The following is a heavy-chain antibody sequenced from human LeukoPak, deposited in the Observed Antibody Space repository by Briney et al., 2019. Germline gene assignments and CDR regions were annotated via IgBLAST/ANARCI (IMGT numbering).Heavy chain of an antibody. Sequence: QPGGSLRLSCAASGFFFSDYWMSWVRQAPGKGLEWVASVRPDGRQDYYLGSVKGRFTIYRDNAENSLYLQMNSLRAEDTAVYYCARAASGSGGEGTLVTVSS. D-gene: IGHD1-14*01. V-gene: IGHV3-7*01. CDR1: GFFFSDYW. CDR2: VRPDGRQD. J-gene: IGHJ4*02. CDR3: ARAASGS.